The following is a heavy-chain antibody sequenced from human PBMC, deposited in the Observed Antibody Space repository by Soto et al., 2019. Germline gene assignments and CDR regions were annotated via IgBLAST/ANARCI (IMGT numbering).Heavy chain of an antibody. CDR3: AREYSSSSGYYYYYYMDV. J-gene: IGHJ6*03. CDR1: GFTFSSYS. Sequence: GGSLRLSCAASGFTFSSYSMNWVRQAPGKGLEWVSSISSSSSYIYYADSVKGRFTISRDNAKNSLYLQMNSLRAEDTAVYYCAREYSSSSGYYYYYYMDVWGKGTTVTVSS. V-gene: IGHV3-21*01. D-gene: IGHD6-6*01. CDR2: ISSSSSYI.